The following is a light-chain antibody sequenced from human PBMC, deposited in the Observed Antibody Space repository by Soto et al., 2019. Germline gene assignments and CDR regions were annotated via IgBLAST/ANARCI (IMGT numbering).Light chain of an antibody. CDR3: QQYNNSWT. CDR1: QSVSNNY. J-gene: IGKJ1*01. CDR2: GAS. Sequence: EIVLTHSPGTLSLSPVEIATLSCSASQSVSNNYLAWYQQKPGQAPRLLIYGASNRATGIPDRFSGSGSGTDFTLTISRLEPEEFAVYYCQQYNNSWTFGQGTKVDIK. V-gene: IGKV3-20*01.